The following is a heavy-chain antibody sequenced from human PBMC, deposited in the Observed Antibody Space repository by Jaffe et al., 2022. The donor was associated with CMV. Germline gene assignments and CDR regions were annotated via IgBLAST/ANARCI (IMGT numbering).Heavy chain of an antibody. CDR2: IYSGGST. J-gene: IGHJ4*02. D-gene: IGHD3-22*01. CDR3: ARGRYYYDSSGSLDY. Sequence: EVQLVESGGGLVQPGGSLRLSCAASGFTVSSNYMSWVRQAPGKGLEWVSVIYSGGSTYYADSVKGRFTISRDNSKNTLYLQMNSLRAEDTAVYYCARGRYYYDSSGSLDYWGQGTLVTVSS. V-gene: IGHV3-66*01. CDR1: GFTVSSNY.